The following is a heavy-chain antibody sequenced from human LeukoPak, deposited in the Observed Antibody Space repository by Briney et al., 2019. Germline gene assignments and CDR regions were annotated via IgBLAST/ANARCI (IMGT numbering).Heavy chain of an antibody. CDR1: GFRFSDYS. CDR3: ARDYKYAFDN. Sequence: GGSLRLSCAASGFRFSDYSINWVRQAPGKGLEWISYIGIDSGNTNYADSVKGRFTISGDKAKNSLYLQMNSLRVEDTAVYYCARDYKYAFDNWGQGTLVTVSS. V-gene: IGHV3-48*01. CDR2: IGIDSGNT. D-gene: IGHD5-24*01. J-gene: IGHJ4*02.